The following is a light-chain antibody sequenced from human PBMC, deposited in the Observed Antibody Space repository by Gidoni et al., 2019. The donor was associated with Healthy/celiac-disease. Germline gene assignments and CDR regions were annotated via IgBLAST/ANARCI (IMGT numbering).Light chain of an antibody. CDR3: QQYNNWPGS. Sequence: IVMTQSPATLSVSPGERATLSCRASQSVSSNLAWYQQKAGQAPRLLIYGASTRATGIPARLSGSGSGTEFTLTISSLQSEDFAVYYCQQYNNWPGSFGQGTKLEIK. J-gene: IGKJ2*04. V-gene: IGKV3-15*01. CDR1: QSVSSN. CDR2: GAS.